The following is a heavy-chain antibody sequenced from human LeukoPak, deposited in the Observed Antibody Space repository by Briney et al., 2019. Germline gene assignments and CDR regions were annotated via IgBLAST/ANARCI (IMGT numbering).Heavy chain of an antibody. V-gene: IGHV3-69-1*01. CDR2: ISSSSYI. Sequence: GGSLRLSCAASAFTVSSSYMSWVRQAPGKGLEWVSSISSSSYIYYADSVKGRFTISRDNAKNSLYLQMNSLRAEDTAVYYCASERTHDDLDYWGQGTLVTVSS. CDR1: AFTVSSSY. J-gene: IGHJ4*02. D-gene: IGHD3-3*01. CDR3: ASERTHDDLDY.